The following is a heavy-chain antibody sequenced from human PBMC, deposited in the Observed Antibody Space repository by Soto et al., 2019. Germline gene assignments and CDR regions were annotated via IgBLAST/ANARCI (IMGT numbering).Heavy chain of an antibody. J-gene: IGHJ4*02. V-gene: IGHV5-51*03. CDR2: IYPGDSDT. D-gene: IGHD1-26*01. CDR1: GYIFTSYW. CDR3: ARIVGAFPGPFDY. Sequence: PGESLKISCKGSGYIFTSYWICWVLQVPGKGLEWMGIIYPGDSDTRYSPSFQGQVTISADKSISTAYLQWSSLKASDTAMYYCARIVGAFPGPFDYWGQGTLVTVSS.